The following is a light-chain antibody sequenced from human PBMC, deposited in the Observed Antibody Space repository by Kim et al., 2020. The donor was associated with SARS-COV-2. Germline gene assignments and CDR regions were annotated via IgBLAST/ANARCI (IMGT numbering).Light chain of an antibody. V-gene: IGKV1-39*01. CDR1: HAISSY. CDR3: LQSYRVPLT. J-gene: IGKJ5*01. CDR2: AGS. Sequence: DIQMTQSPSSLFASVGDRVTITCRASHAISSYLSWYQQKSGKPPNLLIFAGSGLQSGVPSRFSGSGSETDFILTISRVEPEDTATYYCLQSYRVPLTFGQGTRLEIK.